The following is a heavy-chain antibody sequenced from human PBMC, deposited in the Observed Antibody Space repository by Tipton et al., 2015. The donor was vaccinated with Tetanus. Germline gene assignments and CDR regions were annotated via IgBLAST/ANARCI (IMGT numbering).Heavy chain of an antibody. J-gene: IGHJ5*02. CDR3: ARHTEYSSFPNWFDP. Sequence: MQLVQSGAEVKKPGESLRISCKGSGYSFTSYWISWVRQMPGKGLEWMGRIDPSDSYTNYSPSFQGHVTISADKSISTAYLQWSSLKASDTAMYYCARHTEYSSFPNWFDPWGQGTLVTVSS. CDR2: IDPSDSYT. V-gene: IGHV5-10-1*01. CDR1: GYSFTSYW. D-gene: IGHD6-6*01.